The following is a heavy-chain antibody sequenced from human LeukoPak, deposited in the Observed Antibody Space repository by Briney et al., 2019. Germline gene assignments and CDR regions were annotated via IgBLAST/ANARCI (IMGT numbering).Heavy chain of an antibody. D-gene: IGHD3-22*01. V-gene: IGHV3-30*18. CDR3: AKDKGRYDSSGYYDY. CDR2: ISYDGSNK. CDR1: GFTFSSYG. J-gene: IGHJ4*02. Sequence: GGSLRLSCAASGFTFSSYGMHWVRQAPGKGLEWVAVISYDGSNKYYADSVKGRFTISRDNSKNTLYLQMNSLRAEDTAVYYCAKDKGRYDSSGYYDYWGQGTLVTVSS.